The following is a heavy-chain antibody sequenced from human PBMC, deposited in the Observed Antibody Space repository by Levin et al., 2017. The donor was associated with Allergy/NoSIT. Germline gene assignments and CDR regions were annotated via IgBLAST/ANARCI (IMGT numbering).Heavy chain of an antibody. J-gene: IGHJ4*02. Sequence: SLKISCAASGFTFSSYAMHWVRQAPGKGLEWVAVISYDGSNKYYADSVKGRFTISRDNSKNTLYLQMNSLRAEDTAVYYCARDLALVFYFDYWGQGTLVTVSS. CDR2: ISYDGSNK. D-gene: IGHD5/OR15-5a*01. CDR1: GFTFSSYA. CDR3: ARDLALVFYFDY. V-gene: IGHV3-30*04.